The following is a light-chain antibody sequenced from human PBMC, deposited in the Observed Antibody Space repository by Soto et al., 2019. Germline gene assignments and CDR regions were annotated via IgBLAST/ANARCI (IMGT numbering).Light chain of an antibody. Sequence: EIVLTQSPATLSLSPGERATLSCRASQSVSSYLAWYQQKLGQAPRLLIYDASNRATGIPARFSGSGSGTDFTLTISSLAPEDFAVYYCQQRSSWPYTFGQGTKLEIK. J-gene: IGKJ2*01. CDR3: QQRSSWPYT. CDR1: QSVSSY. V-gene: IGKV3-11*01. CDR2: DAS.